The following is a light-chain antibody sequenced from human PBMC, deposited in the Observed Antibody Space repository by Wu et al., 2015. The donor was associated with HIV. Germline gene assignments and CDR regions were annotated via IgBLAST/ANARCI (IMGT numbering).Light chain of an antibody. CDR1: HDFRPEA. CDR3: QQQDN. CDR2: GAS. J-gene: IGKJ2*01. V-gene: IGKV3-20*01. Sequence: LTQSPGTLSLSPGERATLSCGAGHDFRPEAIAWYQQKRGQPPKLLIYGASHRASGIPERFSGRVSGPVVNLIIDKVETEDFALYYCQQQDNFGQGTKVEL.